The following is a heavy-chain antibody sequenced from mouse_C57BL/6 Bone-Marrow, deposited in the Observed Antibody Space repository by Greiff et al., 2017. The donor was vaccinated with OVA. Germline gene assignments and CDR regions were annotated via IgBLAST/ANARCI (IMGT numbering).Heavy chain of an antibody. CDR2: ISYSGST. CDR1: GYSITSGYD. D-gene: IGHD2-2*01. Sequence: EVQGVESGPGMVKPSQSLSLTCTVTGYSITSGYDWHWIRHFPGNKLEWMGYISYSGSTNYNPSLKSRISITHDTSKNHFFLKLNSVTTEDTATYYCARDHGYHWYFDVWGTGTTVTVSS. V-gene: IGHV3-1*01. J-gene: IGHJ1*03. CDR3: ARDHGYHWYFDV.